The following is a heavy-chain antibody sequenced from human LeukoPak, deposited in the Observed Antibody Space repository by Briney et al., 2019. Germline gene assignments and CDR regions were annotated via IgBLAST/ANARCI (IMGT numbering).Heavy chain of an antibody. CDR2: LNAGNGDT. CDR1: GYAFTSYA. Sequence: ASVKVSCKASGYAFTSYAMHWVRQAPGQRLEWMGRLNAGNGDTRYSQKFQGRVTLTRDTSATTAYMEFSSLRSEDTAVYYCARERRSAGFDPWGQGTLVTVSS. V-gene: IGHV1-3*01. CDR3: ARERRSAGFDP. J-gene: IGHJ5*02.